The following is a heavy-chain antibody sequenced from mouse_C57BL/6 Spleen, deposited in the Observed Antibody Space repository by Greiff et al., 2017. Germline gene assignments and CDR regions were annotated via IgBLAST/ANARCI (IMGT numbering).Heavy chain of an antibody. CDR2: ISSGSSTI. Sequence: EVHLVESGGGLVKPGGSLKLSCAASGFTFSDYGMHWVRQAPEKGLEWVAYISSGSSTIYYADTVKGRFTISRDNAKNTLFLQMTSLRSEDTAMYYCAYDYDGGVDYWGQGTTLTVSS. CDR3: AYDYDGGVDY. D-gene: IGHD2-4*01. CDR1: GFTFSDYG. J-gene: IGHJ2*01. V-gene: IGHV5-17*01.